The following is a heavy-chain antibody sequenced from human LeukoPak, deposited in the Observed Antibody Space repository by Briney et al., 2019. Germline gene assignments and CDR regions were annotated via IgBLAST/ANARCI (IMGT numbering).Heavy chain of an antibody. CDR2: ISGSGGST. D-gene: IGHD3-3*01. CDR1: GFTFSSYA. V-gene: IGHV3-23*01. CDR3: AKSYYDFWSVYYSLNYYGMDV. Sequence: GGSLRLSCAASGFTFSSYAMSWVRQAPGKGLEWVSAISGSGGSTYYADSVKGRFTISRDNSKNTLYLQMNSLRAEDTAVYYCAKSYYDFWSVYYSLNYYGMDVWGQGTTVTVSS. J-gene: IGHJ6*02.